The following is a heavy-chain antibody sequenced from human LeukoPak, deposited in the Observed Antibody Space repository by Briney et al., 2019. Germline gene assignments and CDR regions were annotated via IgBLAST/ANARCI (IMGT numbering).Heavy chain of an antibody. CDR1: GGSISSSSYY. D-gene: IGHD2-15*01. J-gene: IGHJ4*02. V-gene: IGHV4-39*07. CDR2: IYYSGST. CDR3: ARAGGGSSLRGAYYFDY. Sequence: SETLSLTCTVSGGSISSSSYYWGWIRQPPGKGLEWIGSIYYSGSTYYNPSLKSRVTISVDTSKNQFSLKLSSVTAADTAVYYCARAGGGSSLRGAYYFDYWGQGTLVTVSS.